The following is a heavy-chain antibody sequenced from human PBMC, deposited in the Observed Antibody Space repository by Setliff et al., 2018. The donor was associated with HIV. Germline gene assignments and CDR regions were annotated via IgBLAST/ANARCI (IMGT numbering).Heavy chain of an antibody. J-gene: IGHJ4*02. V-gene: IGHV4-34*01. D-gene: IGHD1-26*01. CDR1: GGSFSDYY. CDR2: IKHSGST. CDR3: ARGLYRAPHQALGY. Sequence: PSETLSLTCAVHGGSFSDYYWTWIRQPPGKGLEWIGEIKHSGSTNYNPSLKSRVTISVDTAKNQFSLNLTSVTAADTAVYYCARGLYRAPHQALGYWGQGTLVTVSS.